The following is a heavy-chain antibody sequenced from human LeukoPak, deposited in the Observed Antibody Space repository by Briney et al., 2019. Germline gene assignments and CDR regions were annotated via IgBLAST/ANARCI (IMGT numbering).Heavy chain of an antibody. D-gene: IGHD3-22*01. CDR2: TYNTYT. V-gene: IGHV1-18*01. J-gene: IGHJ3*02. CDR3: ARDGHRRYYYDSSGREHAFDI. Sequence: ASVKVSCKTSGYTSTTYGISWVRQASGQGLEWMGWTYNTYTHYAQTLRDRLTMTTDTSTSTVYMEVRSLRSDDTAVYYCARDGHRRYYYDSSGREHAFDIWGQGTMVTVSA. CDR1: GYTSTTYG.